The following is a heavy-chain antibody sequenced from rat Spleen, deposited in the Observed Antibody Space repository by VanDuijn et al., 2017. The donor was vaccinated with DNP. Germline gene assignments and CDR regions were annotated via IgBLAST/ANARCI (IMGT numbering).Heavy chain of an antibody. Sequence: EVQLVESGGGLVQPGRSLKLSCAASGLSFSNYDMAWVRQAPTKGLEWVAYISYDGTSTYNGDSVKGRFTISRNTAKSTLYLQMDSLRSDDTATYYCATAIGDYWGQGVMVTVSS. V-gene: IGHV5-7*01. CDR2: ISYDGTST. CDR3: ATAIGDY. J-gene: IGHJ2*01. CDR1: GLSFSNYD. D-gene: IGHD1-2*01.